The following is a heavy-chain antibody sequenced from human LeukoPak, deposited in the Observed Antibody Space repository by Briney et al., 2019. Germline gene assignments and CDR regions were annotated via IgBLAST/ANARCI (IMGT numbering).Heavy chain of an antibody. CDR3: ARQYSGYDYYFDY. D-gene: IGHD5-12*01. CDR1: GYSFTNYS. J-gene: IGHJ4*02. V-gene: IGHV5-51*01. Sequence: GESLKISCKGSGYSFTNYSIGWVRQMPGKGLEWMGIIYPGDSDTRYSPSFQGQVTISADKSISTAYLQWSSLKASDTAMYYCARQYSGYDYYFDYWGQGTLVTVSS. CDR2: IYPGDSDT.